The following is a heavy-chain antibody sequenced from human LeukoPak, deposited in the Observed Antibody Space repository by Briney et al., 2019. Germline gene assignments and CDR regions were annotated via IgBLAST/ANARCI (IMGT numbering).Heavy chain of an antibody. V-gene: IGHV1-69-2*01. Sequence: ASVKVSCKASGYRFTDYTIHWGHHAPGRGVQRMGRVYPEDGETIYAENFQGRVTITADTSTDTAYMELSSLRSEDTAVYHCAKPKDDYGDYFDSWGQGTQVTVSS. CDR2: VYPEDGET. D-gene: IGHD4/OR15-4a*01. CDR1: GYRFTDYT. J-gene: IGHJ4*02. CDR3: AKPKDDYGDYFDS.